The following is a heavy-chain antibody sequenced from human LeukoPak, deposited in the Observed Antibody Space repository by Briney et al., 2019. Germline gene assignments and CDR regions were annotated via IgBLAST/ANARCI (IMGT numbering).Heavy chain of an antibody. J-gene: IGHJ6*02. D-gene: IGHD6-19*01. CDR2: IYYSGRT. V-gene: IGHV4-31*03. CDR1: GGSISGGGYY. CDR3: AREGVAVAGKGFDYYYGMDV. Sequence: PSETLSLTCTVSGGSISGGGYYCSWIRQHPGKGLEWRGYIYYSGRTYYNPSLKSRVTTSVDTSKNQFSLKLSSVTAADPAVYYCAREGVAVAGKGFDYYYGMDVWGQGTTVTVSS.